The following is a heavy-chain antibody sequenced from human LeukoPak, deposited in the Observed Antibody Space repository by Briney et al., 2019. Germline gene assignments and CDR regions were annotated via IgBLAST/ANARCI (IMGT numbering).Heavy chain of an antibody. CDR2: ISYDGSNK. CDR1: GFTFSSYA. D-gene: IGHD1-26*01. V-gene: IGHV3-30-3*01. J-gene: IGHJ4*02. CDR3: ARGFSGSYTDY. Sequence: GSLRLSCAASGFTFSSYAMHRVRQAPGKGLGWVAVISYDGSNKYYADSVKGRFTISRDNSKNTLYLQMNSLRAEDTAVYYCARGFSGSYTDYWGQGTLVTVSS.